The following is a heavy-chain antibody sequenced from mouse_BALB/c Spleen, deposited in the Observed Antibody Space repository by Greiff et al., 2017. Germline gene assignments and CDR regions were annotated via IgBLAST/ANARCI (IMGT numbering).Heavy chain of an antibody. V-gene: IGHV1-15*01. CDR2: IDPETGGT. CDR3: TSYYYGSSYSAMDY. J-gene: IGHJ4*01. CDR1: GYTFTDYE. D-gene: IGHD1-1*01. Sequence: VQLQESGAELVRPGASVTLSCKASGYTFTDYEMHWVKQTPVHGLEWIGAIDPETGGTAYNQKFKGKATLPADKSSSTAYMELRSLTSEDSAVYYCTSYYYGSSYSAMDYWGQGTSVTVSS.